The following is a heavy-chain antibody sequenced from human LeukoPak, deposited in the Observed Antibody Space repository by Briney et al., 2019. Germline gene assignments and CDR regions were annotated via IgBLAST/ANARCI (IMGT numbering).Heavy chain of an antibody. Sequence: GGSLRLSCAASGFIFSVHYLSWIRLAPGKGLEGVAYISSDSTTIYYADSVKGRFTVSRVNSKNSLYMHMNSLRVDAIAVYYCARLRGLIDHWGQGALVTVSS. CDR2: ISSDSTTI. J-gene: IGHJ4*02. CDR3: ARLRGLIDH. D-gene: IGHD3-10*01. V-gene: IGHV3-11*01. CDR1: GFIFSVHY.